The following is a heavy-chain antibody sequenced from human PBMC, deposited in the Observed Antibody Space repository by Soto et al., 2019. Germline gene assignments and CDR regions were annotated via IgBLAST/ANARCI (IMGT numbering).Heavy chain of an antibody. CDR1: GYTFTSYD. CDR2: MNPNSGNT. CDR3: ARXARPTTVTTSGYYGMDV. Sequence: GASVKVSCKASGYTFTSYDINWVRQATGQGLEWMGWMNPNSGNTGYAQKFQGRVTMTRNTSISTAYMELSSLRSEDTAVYYCARXARPTTVTTSGYYGMDVWGQGTTVTVSS. J-gene: IGHJ6*02. V-gene: IGHV1-8*01. D-gene: IGHD4-17*01.